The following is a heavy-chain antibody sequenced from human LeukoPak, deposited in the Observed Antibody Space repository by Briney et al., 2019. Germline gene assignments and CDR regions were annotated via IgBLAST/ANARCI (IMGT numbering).Heavy chain of an antibody. CDR2: IGTTGDT. D-gene: IGHD6-13*01. Sequence: GGSLRLSCEVSGFTFSSYDMHWVRQTTGKGLEWVPGIGTTGDTHYPDSVKGRFTVSRENAKNSLYLQMNSLRAGDTAVYYCARGKRYSSSWFYNRFDPWGQGTLVTVSS. CDR1: GFTFSSYD. J-gene: IGHJ5*02. CDR3: ARGKRYSSSWFYNRFDP. V-gene: IGHV3-13*01.